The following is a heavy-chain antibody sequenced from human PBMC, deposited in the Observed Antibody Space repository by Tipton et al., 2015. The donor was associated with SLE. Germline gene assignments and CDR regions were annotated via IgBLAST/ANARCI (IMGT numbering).Heavy chain of an antibody. CDR2: IYTSGST. D-gene: IGHD1-26*01. J-gene: IGHJ4*02. Sequence: TLSLTCTASGGSISSYHWSWIRQPAGKGLERIGRIYTSGSTNYNPSLQSRVTLSADTSKNQISLKLSSVTAADTAVYYCARWYTGRGGFDSWGQGTLVTVSS. V-gene: IGHV4-4*07. CDR1: GGSISSYH. CDR3: ARWYTGRGGFDS.